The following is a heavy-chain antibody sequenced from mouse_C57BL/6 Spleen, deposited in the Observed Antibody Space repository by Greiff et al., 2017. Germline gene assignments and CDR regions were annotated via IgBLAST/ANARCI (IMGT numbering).Heavy chain of an antibody. CDR2: IDPSDSYT. V-gene: IGHV1-69*01. Sequence: VQLQQPGAELVMPGASVKLSCKASGYTFTSYWMHWVKQRPGQGLEWIGEIDPSDSYTNYNQKFKGKSTLTVDKSSCTAYMQLSSLTSEDSAVYYCARTAYYGNYPAWFAYWGQGTLVTVSA. J-gene: IGHJ3*01. CDR1: GYTFTSYW. CDR3: ARTAYYGNYPAWFAY. D-gene: IGHD2-10*01.